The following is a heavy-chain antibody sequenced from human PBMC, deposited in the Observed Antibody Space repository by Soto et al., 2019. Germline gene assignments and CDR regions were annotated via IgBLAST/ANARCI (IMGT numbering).Heavy chain of an antibody. D-gene: IGHD2-8*01. V-gene: IGHV3-53*01. J-gene: IGHJ6*02. Sequence: GGSLRLSCAASGFTVSSNYVSWVRQAPGKGLEWVSVIDSGGSTYYADSVKGRFTISRDNSKNTLYLQMNSLRAEDTAVYYCASHPKYCTNGVCHYYYGMDVWGQGTTVTVSS. CDR2: IDSGGST. CDR3: ASHPKYCTNGVCHYYYGMDV. CDR1: GFTVSSNY.